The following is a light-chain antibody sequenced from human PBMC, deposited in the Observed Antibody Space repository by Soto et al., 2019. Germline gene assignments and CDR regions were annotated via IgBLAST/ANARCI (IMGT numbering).Light chain of an antibody. J-gene: IGKJ5*01. CDR3: QQYGSSSIT. CDR2: AAS. V-gene: IGKV3-20*01. Sequence: EIVLTQSPGTLFLSPGERATLSCRASQSVSSSYLAWYQQKPGQAPRLLIYAASIRATDIPDRFSGSGSGTDFTLTISRLEPEDFAVFYCQQYGSSSITFGQGTRLEIK. CDR1: QSVSSSY.